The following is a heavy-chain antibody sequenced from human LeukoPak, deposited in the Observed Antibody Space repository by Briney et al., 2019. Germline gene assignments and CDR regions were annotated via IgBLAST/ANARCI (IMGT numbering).Heavy chain of an antibody. CDR1: GYNFTTYW. V-gene: IGHV5-51*01. D-gene: IGHD1-26*01. Sequence: GESLKISCKTSGYNFTTYWIVWVRRMPGKGLEWMGINYPGDSDTRYSPSFQGQVTISADKSISTAYLLWSSLKASDTAIYYCVRQEYSGSYLDSWGQGTLVTVSS. CDR2: NYPGDSDT. CDR3: VRQEYSGSYLDS. J-gene: IGHJ4*02.